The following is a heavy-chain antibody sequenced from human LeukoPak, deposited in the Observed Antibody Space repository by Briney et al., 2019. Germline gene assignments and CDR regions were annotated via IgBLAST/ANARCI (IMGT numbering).Heavy chain of an antibody. CDR3: ASSGDPYYFDY. CDR1: GYTFTGYY. J-gene: IGHJ4*02. Sequence: ASVKVSCKASGYTFTGYYMHWVRQAPGQGLEWMGWINPNSGGTSYAQKFQGRVTMTRDTSISTAYMELSRLRSDDTAVYYCASSGDPYYFDYWGQGTLVTVSS. D-gene: IGHD1-26*01. CDR2: INPNSGGT. V-gene: IGHV1-2*02.